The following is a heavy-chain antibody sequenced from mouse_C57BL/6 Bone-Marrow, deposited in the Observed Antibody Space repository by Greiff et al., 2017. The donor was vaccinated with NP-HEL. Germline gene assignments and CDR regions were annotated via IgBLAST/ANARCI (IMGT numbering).Heavy chain of an antibody. V-gene: IGHV1-15*01. J-gene: IGHJ1*03. CDR2: IDPETGGT. Sequence: VQRVESGAELVRPGASVTLSCKASGYTFTDYEMHWVKQTPVHGLEWIGPIDPETGGTAYNQKFKGKAILTADKSSSTAYMELRSLTSEDSAVYYCTSSSYWYFDVWGTGTTVTVSS. D-gene: IGHD1-1*01. CDR1: GYTFTDYE. CDR3: TSSSYWYFDV.